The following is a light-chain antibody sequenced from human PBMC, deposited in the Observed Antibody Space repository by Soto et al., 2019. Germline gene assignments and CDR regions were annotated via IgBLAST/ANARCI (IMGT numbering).Light chain of an antibody. Sequence: EIEMTQSPATLSVSPGETATLSCRASQSVSRFLAWYQQKPGQSPRLLMYGASTRATGIPARFSGSGSGTEFTLTISSLQSEDFAVYYCQQYNNWPGTFGQGTKLEIK. CDR2: GAS. CDR3: QQYNNWPGT. V-gene: IGKV3-15*01. J-gene: IGKJ2*01. CDR1: QSVSRF.